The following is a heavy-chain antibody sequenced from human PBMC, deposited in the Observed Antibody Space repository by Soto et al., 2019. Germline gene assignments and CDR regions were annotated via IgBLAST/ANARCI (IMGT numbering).Heavy chain of an antibody. D-gene: IGHD3-9*01. J-gene: IGHJ5*02. CDR2: IIPIFGTA. CDR3: ASVRRLGRHPNWFDH. Sequence: SVKVSCKASGGTFSSYAISWVRQAPGQGLEWMGGIIPIFGTANYAQKFQGRVTITADKSTSTAYRELSSLRSEDTAVYYCASVRRLGRHPNWFDHWGQGTLVTVSS. CDR1: GGTFSSYA. V-gene: IGHV1-69*06.